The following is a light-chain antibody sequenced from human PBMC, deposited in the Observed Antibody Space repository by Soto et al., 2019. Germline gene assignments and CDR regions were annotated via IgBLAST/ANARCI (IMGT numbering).Light chain of an antibody. Sequence: DIQLTQSPSFLSASVGDRVTITCRASQGISNYLAWYQQKPRKAPNLLIYVASSLQSGVPSRFSGSGSGTDFTLTISRLQPEDLATYYCQQLFSFPPTFGQGTRLEIK. J-gene: IGKJ5*01. V-gene: IGKV1-9*01. CDR3: QQLFSFPPT. CDR2: VAS. CDR1: QGISNY.